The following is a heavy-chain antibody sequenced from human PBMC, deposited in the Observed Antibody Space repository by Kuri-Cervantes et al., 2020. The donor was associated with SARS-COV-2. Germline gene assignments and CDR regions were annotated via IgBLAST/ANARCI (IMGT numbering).Heavy chain of an antibody. CDR2: IYYSGSA. CDR1: GGSISSHY. CDR3: ARDDRITMIRD. D-gene: IGHD3-10*01. J-gene: IGHJ1*01. V-gene: IGHV4-59*08. Sequence: SETLSLTCTVSGGSISSHYWSWIRQPPGKGLEWIGYIYYSGSAYYNPSLKSRVAISVDTSKNQFSLKLTSVTAADTAVYYCARDDRITMIRDWGQGTLVTVSS.